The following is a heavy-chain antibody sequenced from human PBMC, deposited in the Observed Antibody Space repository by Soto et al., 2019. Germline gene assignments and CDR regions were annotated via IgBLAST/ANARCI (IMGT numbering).Heavy chain of an antibody. J-gene: IGHJ4*02. Sequence: GGSLRLSCAASGFTFSSYAMSWVRQAPGKGLEWVSAISGSGGSTYYADSVKGRFTISRDNSKNTLYLQMNSLRAEDTAVYYCAKDLNDYGDGSWDYWGQGTLVTVSS. CDR2: ISGSGGST. CDR1: GFTFSSYA. D-gene: IGHD4-17*01. CDR3: AKDLNDYGDGSWDY. V-gene: IGHV3-23*01.